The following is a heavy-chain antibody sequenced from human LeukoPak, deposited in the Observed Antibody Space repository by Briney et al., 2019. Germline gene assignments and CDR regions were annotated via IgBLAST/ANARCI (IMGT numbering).Heavy chain of an antibody. V-gene: IGHV4-4*07. CDR1: GGSISSYY. CDR2: IYTSGST. J-gene: IGHJ4*02. D-gene: IGHD5-18*01. CDR3: AREGEDTAMVDY. Sequence: SETLSLTCTVSGGSISSYYWSWIRQPAGKGLEWIGRIYTSGSTNYNPSLKSRVTMSVDTSKNQFSLKLSSVTAADTAAYYCAREGEDTAMVDYWGQGTLVTVSS.